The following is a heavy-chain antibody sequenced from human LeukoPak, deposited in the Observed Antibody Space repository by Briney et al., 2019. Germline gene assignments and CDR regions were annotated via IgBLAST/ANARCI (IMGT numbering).Heavy chain of an antibody. D-gene: IGHD6-6*01. J-gene: IGHJ4*02. Sequence: SETLSVTCAVSGGSISSSDHSWSWIRQPPGKGLEWIGYIYHSGSTYYTPSLKSRVTISVDRSKNQFSLKLSSMTAADTAVYYCASFDYSSSLSFDYWGQGTLVTVSS. CDR2: IYHSGST. V-gene: IGHV4-30-2*01. CDR1: GGSISSSDHS. CDR3: ASFDYSSSLSFDY.